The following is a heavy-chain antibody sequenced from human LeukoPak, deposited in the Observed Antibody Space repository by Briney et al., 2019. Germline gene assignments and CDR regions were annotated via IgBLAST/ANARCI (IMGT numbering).Heavy chain of an antibody. J-gene: IGHJ4*02. CDR2: ISPYYGYT. V-gene: IGHV1-18*01. CDR1: GYTLTELS. Sequence: ASVKVSCKVSGYTLTELSMHWVRQAPGQGLEFMGWISPYYGYTNYTQNFQGRVTMTTDTSTSTAYMELRSLRSDDTAVYYCARDQASAGYFDFWGQGTLVTVSS. CDR3: ARDQASAGYFDF.